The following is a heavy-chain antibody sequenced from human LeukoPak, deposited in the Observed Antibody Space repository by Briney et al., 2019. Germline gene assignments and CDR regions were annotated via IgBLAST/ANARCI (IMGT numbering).Heavy chain of an antibody. D-gene: IGHD3-22*01. CDR2: IYYSGST. CDR1: GGSISSSGYY. Sequence: PSETLSLTCTVSGGSISSSGYYWGWIRQPPGKGLEWIGYIYYSGSTYYNPSLKSRVTISVDTSKNQFSLKLSSVTAADTAVYYCARVYDSSGYYYVIDYWGQGTLVTVSS. V-gene: IGHV4-30-4*08. CDR3: ARVYDSSGYYYVIDY. J-gene: IGHJ4*02.